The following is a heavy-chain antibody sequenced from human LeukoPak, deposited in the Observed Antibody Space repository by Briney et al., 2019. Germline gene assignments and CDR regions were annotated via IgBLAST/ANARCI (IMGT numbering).Heavy chain of an antibody. CDR1: GGSISSYY. Sequence: PSETLSLTCTVSGGSISSYYWSWIRQPAGKGLEWIGRIYTSGSTNYNPSLKSRVTMSVDTSKNQFSLKLSSVTAADTAVYYCARDRREIFGVVQAYYFDYWGQGTLVTVSS. V-gene: IGHV4-4*07. CDR2: IYTSGST. D-gene: IGHD3-3*01. CDR3: ARDRREIFGVVQAYYFDY. J-gene: IGHJ4*02.